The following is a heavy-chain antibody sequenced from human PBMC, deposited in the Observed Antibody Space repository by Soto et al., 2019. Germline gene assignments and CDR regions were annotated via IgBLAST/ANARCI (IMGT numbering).Heavy chain of an antibody. J-gene: IGHJ4*02. CDR3: ARLAVLGARDY. V-gene: IGHV4-30-2*03. Sequence: SETLSLTCDVSGDTIGTGGYTWAWIRQPPGKALEWIGHTYYSGSTYYNPSLKSRVTISVDTSKNRFSLKLSSVTAADTAVYYCARLAVLGARDYWGQGTLVTVSS. D-gene: IGHD1-26*01. CDR1: GDTIGTGGYT. CDR2: TYYSGST.